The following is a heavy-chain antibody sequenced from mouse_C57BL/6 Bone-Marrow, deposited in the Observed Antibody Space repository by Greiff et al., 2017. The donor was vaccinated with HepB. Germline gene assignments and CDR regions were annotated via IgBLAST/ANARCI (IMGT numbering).Heavy chain of an antibody. V-gene: IGHV7-3*01. CDR1: GFTFTDYY. Sequence: EVKLVESEGGLVQPGGSLSLSCAASGFTFTDYYMSWVRQPPGKALEWLGFIRNKANGYTTEYSASVKGRFTISRDNSQSILYLQMNALRAEDSATYYCARSFNYYGSSHWYFDVWGTGTTVTVSS. J-gene: IGHJ1*03. D-gene: IGHD1-1*01. CDR3: ARSFNYYGSSHWYFDV. CDR2: IRNKANGYTT.